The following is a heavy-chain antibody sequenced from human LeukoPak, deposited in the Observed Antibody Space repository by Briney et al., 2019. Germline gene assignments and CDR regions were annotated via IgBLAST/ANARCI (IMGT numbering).Heavy chain of an antibody. Sequence: GGSLRLSCAASGFTFSSYAVSWVRQAPGKGLEWVSAISGSGGSTYYADSVKGRFTISRDNSKNTLYLQMDSLRAEDTAVYYCAKESYGYNWFDPWGQGTLVTVSS. CDR3: AKESYGYNWFDP. CDR1: GFTFSSYA. CDR2: ISGSGGST. D-gene: IGHD5-18*01. J-gene: IGHJ5*02. V-gene: IGHV3-23*01.